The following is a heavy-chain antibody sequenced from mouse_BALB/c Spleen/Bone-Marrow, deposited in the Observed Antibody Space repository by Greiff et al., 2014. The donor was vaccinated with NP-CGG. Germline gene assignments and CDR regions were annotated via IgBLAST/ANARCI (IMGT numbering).Heavy chain of an antibody. V-gene: IGHV2-6-7*01. CDR3: ARFYYFLDY. J-gene: IGHJ2*01. D-gene: IGHD1-1*01. Sequence: QVQLQQSGPGLVAPSQSLSITCTVSGFSLTGYGVSWVRQPPGKGLGWLGMIWGDGSTDYNSALKSRLNISKDNSKSQVFLKMSSLQTDDTARYYCARFYYFLDYWGQGTTLTVSS. CDR1: GFSLTGYG. CDR2: IWGDGST.